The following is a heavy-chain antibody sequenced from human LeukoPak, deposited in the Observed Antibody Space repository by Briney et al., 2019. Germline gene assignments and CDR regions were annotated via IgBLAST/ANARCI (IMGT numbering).Heavy chain of an antibody. Sequence: PSETLSLTCAVYGGSFSGYYWSWIRQPPRKGLEWIGEINHSGSTNYNPSLKSRVTISVDTSKNQFSLKLSSVTATDTAVYYCARCYGGNYDYYYYYMDVWGKGTTVTVSS. CDR1: GGSFSGYY. V-gene: IGHV4-34*01. D-gene: IGHD4-23*01. J-gene: IGHJ6*03. CDR2: INHSGST. CDR3: ARCYGGNYDYYYYYMDV.